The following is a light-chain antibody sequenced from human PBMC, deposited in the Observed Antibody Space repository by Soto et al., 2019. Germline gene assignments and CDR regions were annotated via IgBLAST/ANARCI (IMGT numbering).Light chain of an antibody. CDR2: EVT. Sequence: QSVLSQPASVPGSPGQTITISCTGTSTDVGGYNAVFWYQHHPGKAPKLIIYEVTHRPSGVSDRFSASKSGITASLTISGLQAEDEADYYCNSFRVSHLYVFGTGTKVTVL. CDR3: NSFRVSHLYV. V-gene: IGLV2-14*01. CDR1: STDVGGYNA. J-gene: IGLJ1*01.